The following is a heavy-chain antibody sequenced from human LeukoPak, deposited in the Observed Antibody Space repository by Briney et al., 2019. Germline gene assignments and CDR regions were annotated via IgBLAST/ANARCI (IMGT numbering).Heavy chain of an antibody. CDR2: INHSGST. CDR3: AGVVLRYYVPGMDV. Sequence: SETLSLTCAVYGGSFSGYYWSWIRQPPGKGLEWIGEINHSGSTNYNPSLKSRVTISVDTSKNQFSLKLSSVTAADTAVYYCAGVVLRYYVPGMDVWGQGTTVTVSS. V-gene: IGHV4-34*01. CDR1: GGSFSGYY. J-gene: IGHJ6*02. D-gene: IGHD2/OR15-2a*01.